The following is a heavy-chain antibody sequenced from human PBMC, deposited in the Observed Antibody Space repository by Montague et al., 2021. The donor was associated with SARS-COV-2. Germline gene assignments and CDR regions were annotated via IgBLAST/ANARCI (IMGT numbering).Heavy chain of an antibody. J-gene: IGHJ5*02. D-gene: IGHD2-15*01. V-gene: IGHV4-61*08. CDR3: ARHRRAPCCSGGSCYSPPGWFDP. CDR1: GGSISSGGYY. CDR2: IYYSGST. Sequence: SGTLSLTCTVSGGSISSGGYYLSWIRQHPGKGLEWIGYIYYSGSTNYNPSLKSRVTISVDTSKNQFSLKLSSVTAADTAVYYCARHRRAPCCSGGSCYSPPGWFDPWGQGTLVTVSS.